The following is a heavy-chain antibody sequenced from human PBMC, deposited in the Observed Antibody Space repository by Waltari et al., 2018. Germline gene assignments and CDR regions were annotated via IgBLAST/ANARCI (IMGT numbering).Heavy chain of an antibody. CDR1: EFTFSSSA. D-gene: IGHD3-22*01. CDR3: ARDYCDRTNCHGMDV. CDR2: ISYNERNI. J-gene: IGHJ6*02. V-gene: IGHV3-30*04. Sequence: QVQLVESGGGVVPPGRSLSLSCAASEFTFSSSAMHWVRQAPGKGLEWVAVISYNERNIYYIDSVKGRFTISRDNSKKMLFLQMNSLRAEDTAVYYCARDYCDRTNCHGMDVWGQGTTVTVSS.